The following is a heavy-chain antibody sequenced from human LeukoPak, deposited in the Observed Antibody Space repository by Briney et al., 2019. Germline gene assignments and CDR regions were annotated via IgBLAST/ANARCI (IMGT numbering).Heavy chain of an antibody. CDR1: GFSFSESW. CDR3: AKGSGTSRPYYLDY. J-gene: IGHJ4*02. Sequence: GGSLRLSCAASGFSFSESWMTWVRQAPGKGLDWFSAISGSGDSTYYADSVRGRFTISRDSSKSTLYLQMTSLTAEDTAVYYCAKGSGTSRPYYLDYWGRGTLVTVSS. D-gene: IGHD3/OR15-3a*01. CDR2: ISGSGDST. V-gene: IGHV3-23*01.